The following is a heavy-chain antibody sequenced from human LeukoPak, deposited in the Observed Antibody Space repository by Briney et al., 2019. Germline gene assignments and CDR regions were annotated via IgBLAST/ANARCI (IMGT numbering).Heavy chain of an antibody. Sequence: GGSLRLSCAASGFTFSSYSMNWVRQAPGKGLEWVSSISGSSVYIYYADSVKGRFAISRDNAKNSLYLQMNSLRDEDTAVYYCARDFYGGWSFDLWGRGTLVAVSS. V-gene: IGHV3-21*01. CDR1: GFTFSSYS. CDR3: ARDFYGGWSFDL. D-gene: IGHD3-10*01. CDR2: ISGSSVYI. J-gene: IGHJ2*01.